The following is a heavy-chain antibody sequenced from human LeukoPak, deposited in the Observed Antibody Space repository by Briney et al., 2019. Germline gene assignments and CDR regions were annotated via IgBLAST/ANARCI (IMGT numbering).Heavy chain of an antibody. J-gene: IGHJ4*02. CDR1: GFTVSSNY. D-gene: IGHD2-15*01. Sequence: GGSLRLSCAASGFTVSSNYMSWVRQATGKGLEWVSVIYSGGSTYYADSVKGRFTISRDNSKNTLYLQMNSLRAEDTAVYYCARGGPLGYCSGGSCYSLDYWGQGTLVTVSS. CDR3: ARGGPLGYCSGGSCYSLDY. V-gene: IGHV3-66*01. CDR2: IYSGGST.